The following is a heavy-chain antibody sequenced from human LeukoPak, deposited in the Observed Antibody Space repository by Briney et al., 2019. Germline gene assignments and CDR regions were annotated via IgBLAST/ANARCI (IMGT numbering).Heavy chain of an antibody. V-gene: IGHV1-2*02. CDR2: INPNSGGT. J-gene: IGHJ4*02. D-gene: IGHD3-10*01. CDR1: GYTFTGYH. Sequence: ASVKVSCKPSGYTFTGYHIHWVRQAPGQGLEWMGWINPNSGGTNLAQKFEGRVTMTRDTSISTVYMELSSLRSEDTAVYYCAKPPITMVRGVTPFDYWGQGTLVTVSS. CDR3: AKPPITMVRGVTPFDY.